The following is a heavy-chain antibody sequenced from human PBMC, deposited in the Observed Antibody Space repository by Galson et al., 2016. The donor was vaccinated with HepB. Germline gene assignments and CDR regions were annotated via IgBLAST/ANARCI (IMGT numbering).Heavy chain of an antibody. CDR3: VRGGRTFYGVDF. Sequence: MDWVRQAPGKGPVWVSHISTDGATANYAEFVQGRFIIPRDNAKSTLYLQVNSVRAEDTAVYYCVRGGRTFYGVDFWGQGATVTVSS. D-gene: IGHD3-16*01. V-gene: IGHV3-74*01. J-gene: IGHJ6*01. CDR2: ISTDGATA.